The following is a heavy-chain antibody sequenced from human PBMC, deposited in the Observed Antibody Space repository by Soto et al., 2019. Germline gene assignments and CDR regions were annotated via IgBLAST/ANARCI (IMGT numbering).Heavy chain of an antibody. J-gene: IGHJ4*02. CDR3: AKGRGAGTDL. CDR2: MNPNSGNT. D-gene: IGHD1-7*01. V-gene: IGHV1-8*01. Sequence: QVQLVQSGAEVKKHGASVKVSCTASGYTFTSYDLNWVRPATGQGLGWMGWMNPNSGNTGYAQKFQGRVTMTRNTAISTANMELGSLRSEDTGVYYCAKGRGAGTDLGGQGSLVSVSS. CDR1: GYTFTSYD.